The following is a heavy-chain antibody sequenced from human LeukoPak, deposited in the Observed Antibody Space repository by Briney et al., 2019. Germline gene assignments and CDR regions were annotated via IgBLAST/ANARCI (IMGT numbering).Heavy chain of an antibody. J-gene: IGHJ4*02. D-gene: IGHD5-24*01. CDR3: ARVEMATIPRIDY. Sequence: SQTLSLTCTVSGGSISSGGYYWSWIRQPPGKGLEWIGYIYHSGSTYYNPSLKSRVTISVDGSKNQFSLKLSSVTAADTAVYYCARVEMATIPRIDYWGQGTLVTVSS. V-gene: IGHV4-30-2*01. CDR2: IYHSGST. CDR1: GGSISSGGYY.